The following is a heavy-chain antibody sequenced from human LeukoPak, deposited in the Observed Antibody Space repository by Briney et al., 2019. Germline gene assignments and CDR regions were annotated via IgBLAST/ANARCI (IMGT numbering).Heavy chain of an antibody. CDR3: AKDRHNYVSGSPIDY. CDR2: IWYDGSNK. V-gene: IGHV3-33*06. J-gene: IGHJ4*02. D-gene: IGHD2-15*01. CDR1: GFTFSSYG. Sequence: GGSLRLSCAASGFTFSSYGMHWVRQAPGKGLEWVAVIWYDGSNKYYAYSVKGRFTISRDNSKNTLYLQMNSLRAEDTAVYYCAKDRHNYVSGSPIDYWGQGTLVTVSS.